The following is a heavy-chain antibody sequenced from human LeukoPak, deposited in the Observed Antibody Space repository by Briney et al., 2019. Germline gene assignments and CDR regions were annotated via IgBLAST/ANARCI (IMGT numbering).Heavy chain of an antibody. Sequence: PSETLSLTCTDSGGSISSYYGSWIRQPPGKGLEWIGYIYYSGSTNYNPSLKSRVTISVDTSKDQFSLKLSSVTAADTAVYYCARACYYDSSGYYFLDYWGQGTLVTVSS. CDR3: ARACYYDSSGYYFLDY. V-gene: IGHV4-59*01. CDR1: GGSISSYY. CDR2: IYYSGST. D-gene: IGHD3-22*01. J-gene: IGHJ4*02.